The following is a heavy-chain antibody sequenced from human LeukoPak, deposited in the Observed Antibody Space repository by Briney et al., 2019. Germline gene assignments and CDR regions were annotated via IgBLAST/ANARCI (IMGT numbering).Heavy chain of an antibody. D-gene: IGHD3-22*01. J-gene: IGHJ3*02. CDR2: INPRSGGT. CDR1: GYTFSDYY. V-gene: IGHV1-2*06. Sequence: GASVKVSCKASGYTFSDYYVHWVRQAPGQGLEWMGRINPRSGGTQSAQNFQGRVTLTRDSSISTAFMELRRLDSDDTAIYYCVRGYSSGRYAFDIWGQGTMVAVSS. CDR3: VRGYSSGRYAFDI.